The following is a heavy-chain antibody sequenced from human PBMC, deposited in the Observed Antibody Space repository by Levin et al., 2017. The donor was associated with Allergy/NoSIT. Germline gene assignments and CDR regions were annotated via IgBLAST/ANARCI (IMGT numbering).Heavy chain of an antibody. CDR2: IKRKTDGETT. CDR3: AMVDNGSVN. CDR1: GFTFSNAW. Sequence: GGSLRLSCAASGFTFSNAWMNWVRQAPGKGLEWVGRIKRKTDGETTEFTEPVKGRFTISRDDSKNRVFLHRNSLKTDDTAVYYCAMVDNGSVNWGQGTLVTVSS. J-gene: IGHJ4*02. D-gene: IGHD4/OR15-4a*01. V-gene: IGHV3-15*07.